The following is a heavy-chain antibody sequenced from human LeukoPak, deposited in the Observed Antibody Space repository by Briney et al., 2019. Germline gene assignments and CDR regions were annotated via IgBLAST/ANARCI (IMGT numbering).Heavy chain of an antibody. CDR3: TTPYPYYDILTGYRPFDY. CDR1: GFTFSSYA. Sequence: PGGSLRLSCAASGFTFSSYAMHWVRQAPGKGLEWVAVISYDGSNKYYADSVKGRFTISRDNSKNTLYLQMNSLKTEDTAVYYCTTPYPYYDILTGYRPFDYWGQGTLVTVSS. D-gene: IGHD3-9*01. V-gene: IGHV3-30-3*01. J-gene: IGHJ4*02. CDR2: ISYDGSNK.